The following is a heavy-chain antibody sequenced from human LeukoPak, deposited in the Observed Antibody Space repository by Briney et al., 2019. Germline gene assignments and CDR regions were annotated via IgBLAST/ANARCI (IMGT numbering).Heavy chain of an antibody. J-gene: IGHJ4*02. CDR1: GYAINIDYS. V-gene: IGHV4-38-2*01. CDR2: ISSSGST. Sequence: PSETLSLTCFVSGYAINIDYSWGWIRQSPGKGLEWIGRISSSGSTDYNASLKSRVTMSVDTSKNQLSLKVISVTAADTAVYYCARLTYSSGWFDYWGQGTLVTVSS. CDR3: ARLTYSSGWFDY. D-gene: IGHD6-19*01.